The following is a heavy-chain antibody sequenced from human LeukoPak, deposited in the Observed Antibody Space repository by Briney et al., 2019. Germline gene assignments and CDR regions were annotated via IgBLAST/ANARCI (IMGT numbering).Heavy chain of an antibody. D-gene: IGHD2-8*01. CDR1: GFTFSNAW. Sequence: PGGSLRLSCAASGFTFSNAWMSWVRQAPGKGLEWVGRIKSKTDGGTTDYAAPVKGRFTISRDDSKNTLYLQMNSLKTEDTAVYYCTTHPPPRLKAGGVKCWGQGTLVTVSS. J-gene: IGHJ4*02. V-gene: IGHV3-15*01. CDR3: TTHPPPRLKAGGVKC. CDR2: IKSKTDGGTT.